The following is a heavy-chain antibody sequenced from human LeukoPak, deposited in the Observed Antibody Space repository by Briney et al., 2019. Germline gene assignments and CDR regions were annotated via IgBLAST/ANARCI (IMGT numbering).Heavy chain of an antibody. D-gene: IGHD6-13*01. J-gene: IGHJ6*02. CDR3: ASIAAAGPIGEYYYYGMDV. Sequence: PSETLSLTCTVSGGSISSYYWSWIRQPAGKGLEWIGRIYTSGSTNYNPSLKSRVTISVDTSKNQFSLKLSSVTAADTAVYYCASIAAAGPIGEYYYYGMDVWGQGTTVTVSS. CDR1: GGSISSYY. V-gene: IGHV4-4*07. CDR2: IYTSGST.